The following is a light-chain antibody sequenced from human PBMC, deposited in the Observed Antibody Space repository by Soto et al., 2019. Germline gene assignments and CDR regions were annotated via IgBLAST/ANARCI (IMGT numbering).Light chain of an antibody. CDR2: AAS. Sequence: IQMTQSPSSLSASVGDRVTITCRASQNIASYLSWYQQKPGKAPNLLIYAASSLQSGVPSRFSGSGSGTDFTLTISSLQPEDFATYYCQRSYSTPLTFGQGTRLEIK. CDR1: QNIASY. J-gene: IGKJ5*01. V-gene: IGKV1-39*01. CDR3: QRSYSTPLT.